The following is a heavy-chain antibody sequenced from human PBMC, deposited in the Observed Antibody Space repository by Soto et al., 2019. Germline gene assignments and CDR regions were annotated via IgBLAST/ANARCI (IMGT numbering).Heavy chain of an antibody. D-gene: IGHD1-26*01. CDR1: GYTFTSYC. Sequence: ASVKVSCKASGYTFTSYCISWVRQAPGQGLEWMGWISAYNGNTNYAQKLQGRVTMTTDTSTSTAYMELRSLRSDDTAVYYCARVMDVGATAGHWFDPWGQGTLVTVSS. J-gene: IGHJ5*02. CDR2: ISAYNGNT. V-gene: IGHV1-18*01. CDR3: ARVMDVGATAGHWFDP.